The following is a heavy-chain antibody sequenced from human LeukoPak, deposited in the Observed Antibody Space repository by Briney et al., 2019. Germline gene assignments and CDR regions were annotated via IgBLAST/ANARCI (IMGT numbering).Heavy chain of an antibody. CDR2: IKQVGSEK. V-gene: IGHV3-7*01. CDR1: EFTLTNYW. CDR3: ARRYGSGSYYVFDV. Sequence: GGSLRLSCAASEFTLTNYWMSWVRQAPGKGLEWVANIKQVGSEKYYVDSVKVRFTISRDNAKNSLYLQMNSLRAEETAVYYCARRYGSGSYYVFDVWGQGTRVTVSS. J-gene: IGHJ3*01. D-gene: IGHD3-10*01.